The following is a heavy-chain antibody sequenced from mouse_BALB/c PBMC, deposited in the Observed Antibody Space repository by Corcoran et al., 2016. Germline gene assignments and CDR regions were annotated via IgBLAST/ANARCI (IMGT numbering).Heavy chain of an antibody. CDR1: GYSITSGYY. J-gene: IGHJ3*01. D-gene: IGHD1-1*01. CDR2: IGYDGTN. CDR3: AREVYYGSSYCFAY. Sequence: DVQLQESGPGLVQPSQSLSITCSVTGYSITSGYYWNWIRQFPGNKLEWMGYIGYDGTNNYNPSLKNRISITRDTSKNQFFLKLNSVTTEDTATYYCAREVYYGSSYCFAYWGQGTLVTVSA. V-gene: IGHV3-6*02.